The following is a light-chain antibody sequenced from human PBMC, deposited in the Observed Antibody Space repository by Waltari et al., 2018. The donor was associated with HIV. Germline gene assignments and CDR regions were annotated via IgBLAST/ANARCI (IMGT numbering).Light chain of an antibody. CDR2: GAS. V-gene: IGKV3-15*01. Sequence: EIVMTQSPATLSVTPGQRATPSCRASQSITVNLAWYQQKPGQALRLLIHGASARATGVPARFSGSGSGTEFTLTISDLQAEDFAIYCCQQYNNWPPTFGHGTKVEI. J-gene: IGKJ1*01. CDR3: QQYNNWPPT. CDR1: QSITVN.